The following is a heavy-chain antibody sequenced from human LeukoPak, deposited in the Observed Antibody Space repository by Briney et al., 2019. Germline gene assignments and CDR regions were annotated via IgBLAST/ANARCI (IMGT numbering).Heavy chain of an antibody. V-gene: IGHV1-3*01. CDR3: ARDVNYDGIDY. D-gene: IGHD1-7*01. CDR1: GYTFTSYS. Sequence: ASVKVSCKASGYTFTSYSMRWVRQAPGQRLEWMGWINAGNGNTKYSQKFQGRVTITRDTSASTAYMELSSLRSEDTAVYYCARDVNYDGIDYWGQGTLVTVSS. J-gene: IGHJ4*02. CDR2: INAGNGNT.